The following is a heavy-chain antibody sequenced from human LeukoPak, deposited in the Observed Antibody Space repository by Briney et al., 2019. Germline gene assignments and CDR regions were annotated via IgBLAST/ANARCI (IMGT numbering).Heavy chain of an antibody. CDR1: GGSISSSSYY. D-gene: IGHD3-3*01. CDR2: IYYSGST. J-gene: IGHJ4*02. CDR3: ARTSAGY. Sequence: SETLSLTCTVSGGSISSSSYYWGWIRQPPGKGLEWIGSIYYSGSTYYNPSLKSRVTISVDTSKNQFSLKLSSVTVADTAVYYCARTSAGYWGQGTLVTVSS. V-gene: IGHV4-39*07.